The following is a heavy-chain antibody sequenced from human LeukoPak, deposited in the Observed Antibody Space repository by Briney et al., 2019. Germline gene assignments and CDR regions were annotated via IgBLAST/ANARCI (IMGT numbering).Heavy chain of an antibody. D-gene: IGHD3-10*01. V-gene: IGHV3-21*01. Sequence: GGSLRLSCAASGFTFSSYSMNWVRQAPGKGLEWVSSISSSSSYIYYADSVKGRFTISRDNAKNSLYLQMNSLRAEDTAVYYCARASSSGSYYSDYWGQGTLVTVSS. CDR3: ARASSSGSYYSDY. J-gene: IGHJ4*02. CDR2: ISSSSSYI. CDR1: GFTFSSYS.